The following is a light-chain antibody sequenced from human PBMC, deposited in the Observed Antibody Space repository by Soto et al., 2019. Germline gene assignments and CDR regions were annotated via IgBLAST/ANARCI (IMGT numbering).Light chain of an antibody. CDR3: QQYGSSPPAFT. Sequence: EIVLTQSPGTLSLSPGERATLSCMASQSVSSSYLAWYQQKPGQAPRLLIYGASSRATGIPDRFSGSGSGTDFTLTISRLEPEDFAVYYCQQYGSSPPAFTFGPGTKVDIK. CDR2: GAS. V-gene: IGKV3-20*01. J-gene: IGKJ3*01. CDR1: QSVSSSY.